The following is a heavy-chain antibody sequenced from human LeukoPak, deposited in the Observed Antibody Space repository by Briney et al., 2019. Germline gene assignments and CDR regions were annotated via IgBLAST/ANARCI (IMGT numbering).Heavy chain of an antibody. CDR1: GGSISSYY. V-gene: IGHV4-4*07. Sequence: PSETLSLTCTVSGGSISSYYWSWIRQPAGKGLEWIGRIYTSGSTNYNPSLTSRGTMSVDTSKNQFSLKLSSVTAADTAVYYCARDQAYYDSSGQFDYWGQGTLVTVSS. CDR2: IYTSGST. J-gene: IGHJ4*02. D-gene: IGHD3-22*01. CDR3: ARDQAYYDSSGQFDY.